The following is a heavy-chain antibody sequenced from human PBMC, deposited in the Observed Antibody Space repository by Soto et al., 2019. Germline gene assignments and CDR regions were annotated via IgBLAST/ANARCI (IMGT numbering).Heavy chain of an antibody. CDR1: GFSLRTSGVG. V-gene: IGHV2-5*02. D-gene: IGHD3-16*02. Sequence: QITLKESGPTLMKPTQTLTLTCTFSGFSLRTSGVGVGWIRQPPGKALEWLALIYWDDDKRYSPSLKSRLTITKDTSKNQVALTMTNMDPVDTATYYCAHRRFTFGGDIAADYWGQGTLVTVSS. CDR2: IYWDDDK. J-gene: IGHJ4*02. CDR3: AHRRFTFGGDIAADY.